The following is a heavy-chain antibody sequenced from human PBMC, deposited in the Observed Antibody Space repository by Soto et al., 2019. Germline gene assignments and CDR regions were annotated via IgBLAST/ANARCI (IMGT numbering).Heavy chain of an antibody. D-gene: IGHD6-13*01. CDR1: GFTFSSYV. Sequence: VQLLESGGGLVQPGGSLRLSCAASGFTFSSYVMSWVRQAPGEGLEWVSTISSSGLSTYYADSVKGRFTISRDNSKNTLYLQVHGLRAEHMAVFYCAKGRSAAAGRRAFDVWGRGTRVTLSS. V-gene: IGHV3-23*01. J-gene: IGHJ3*01. CDR3: AKGRSAAAGRRAFDV. CDR2: ISSSGLST.